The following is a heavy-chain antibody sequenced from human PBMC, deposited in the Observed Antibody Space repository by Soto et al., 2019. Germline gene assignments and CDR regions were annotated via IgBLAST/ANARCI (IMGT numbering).Heavy chain of an antibody. Sequence: GGSLRLSCAASGFTFSNDWMSWVRQAPGKGLEWVSRIKSKTDGGTTDYAAPVKGRFTISRDDSKNTLYLQMNSLKTEDTAVYCCTTGYYDSSGYYFDYWGQGTLVTVSS. CDR2: IKSKTDGGTT. J-gene: IGHJ4*02. CDR3: TTGYYDSSGYYFDY. CDR1: GFTFSNDW. D-gene: IGHD3-22*01. V-gene: IGHV3-15*01.